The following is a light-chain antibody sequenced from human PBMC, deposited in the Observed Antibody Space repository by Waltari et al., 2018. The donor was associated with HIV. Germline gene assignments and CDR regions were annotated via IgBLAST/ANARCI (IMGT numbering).Light chain of an antibody. Sequence: DIQLTQSPSFLSASVGDRVSITCRASQGISSYLAWYQQKPGKAPNLLIYAASALQSGVPSRFSGSGYGTEFTLTISSLQPEDFATYYCPQLNGYPFTFGQGTRLEIK. CDR2: AAS. CDR3: PQLNGYPFT. CDR1: QGISSY. V-gene: IGKV1-9*01. J-gene: IGKJ5*01.